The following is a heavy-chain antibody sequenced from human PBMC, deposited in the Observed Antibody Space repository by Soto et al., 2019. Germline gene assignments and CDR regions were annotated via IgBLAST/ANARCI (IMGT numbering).Heavy chain of an antibody. Sequence: SETLSLTCAFYGVSFSGYYWSCIRHPPGKGLEWIGEINHSGSTNYNPSLKSRVTISVDTSKNQFSLKLRSVTAADTAVYYCARLRLVLMNYYYGMEVWGQGTTVIVSS. J-gene: IGHJ6*01. CDR1: GVSFSGYY. V-gene: IGHV4-34*01. CDR2: INHSGST. CDR3: ARLRLVLMNYYYGMEV. D-gene: IGHD6-6*01.